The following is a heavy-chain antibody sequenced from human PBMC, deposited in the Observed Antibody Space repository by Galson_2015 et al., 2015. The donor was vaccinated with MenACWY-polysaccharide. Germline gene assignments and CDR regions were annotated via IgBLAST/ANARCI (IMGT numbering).Heavy chain of an antibody. Sequence: SVKVSCKASGYNFNSYDINWVRQATGQGPEWMGWMNPNSGNTGYAQKLQGRVTMTRDTSMNTAYMELSSLTSEDTAVYYCARWTSRGNPDGYLDYWGHGTQVTVSS. D-gene: IGHD2/OR15-2a*01. CDR1: GYNFNSYD. J-gene: IGHJ4*01. CDR3: ARWTSRGNPDGYLDY. V-gene: IGHV1-8*01. CDR2: MNPNSGNT.